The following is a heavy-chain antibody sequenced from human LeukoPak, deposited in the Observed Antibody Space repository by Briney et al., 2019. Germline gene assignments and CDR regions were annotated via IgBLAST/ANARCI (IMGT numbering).Heavy chain of an antibody. V-gene: IGHV3-23*01. CDR3: ARGGYSSGYHQHYFDY. D-gene: IGHD3-22*01. Sequence: QSGGSLRLSCSASGFTFSSYAMTWVRQAPGKGLEWVSAISGNGGSTYYADSVRGRFTISRDNSKNTLYLQMNSLRAEDTAVYFCARGGYSSGYHQHYFDYWGQGTLVTVSS. CDR2: ISGNGGST. CDR1: GFTFSSYA. J-gene: IGHJ4*02.